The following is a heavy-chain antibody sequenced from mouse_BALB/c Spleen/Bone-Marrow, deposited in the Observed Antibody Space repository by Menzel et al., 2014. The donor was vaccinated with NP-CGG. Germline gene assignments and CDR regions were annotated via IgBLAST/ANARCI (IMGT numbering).Heavy chain of an antibody. CDR2: ISYDGSN. J-gene: IGHJ3*01. CDR3: ARGFITTVVPFAY. Sequence: DVKLVESGPGLVKPSQSLSLTRSVTGYSITSGYYWNWIRQFPGNKLEWMGYISYDGSNDSNPSLKNRISITRDTSKNQFFLKLNSVTTEDTATYYCARGFITTVVPFAYWGQGTLATVSA. V-gene: IGHV3-6*02. CDR1: GYSITSGYY. D-gene: IGHD1-1*01.